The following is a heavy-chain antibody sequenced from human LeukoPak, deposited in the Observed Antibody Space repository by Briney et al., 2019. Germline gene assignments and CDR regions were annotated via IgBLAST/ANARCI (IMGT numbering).Heavy chain of an antibody. Sequence: PGGSLRLSCAASGFTFSSYWITWVRQAPGEGLEWVANVKQDGSETYYVDFVKCRFNIARDNAKNSLFLQMDSLRAEDSAVYYCARDRYSSKWGQGTLVTVSS. V-gene: IGHV3-7*01. CDR1: GFTFSSYW. CDR3: ARDRYSSK. J-gene: IGHJ1*01. CDR2: VKQDGSET. D-gene: IGHD6-19*01.